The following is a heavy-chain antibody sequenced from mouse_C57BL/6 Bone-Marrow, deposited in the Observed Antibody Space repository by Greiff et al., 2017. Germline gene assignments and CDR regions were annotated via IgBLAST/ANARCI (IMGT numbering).Heavy chain of an antibody. CDR3: ARDYYDYGYAMDY. Sequence: EVQRVESGGGLVKPGGSLKLSCAASGFTFSSYAMSWVRQTPEKRLEWVATISDGGSYTYYPDNVKGRFTISRDNAKNNLYLQMSHLKSEDTAMYYCARDYYDYGYAMDYWGQGTSVTVSS. D-gene: IGHD2-4*01. CDR1: GFTFSSYA. J-gene: IGHJ4*01. CDR2: ISDGGSYT. V-gene: IGHV5-4*01.